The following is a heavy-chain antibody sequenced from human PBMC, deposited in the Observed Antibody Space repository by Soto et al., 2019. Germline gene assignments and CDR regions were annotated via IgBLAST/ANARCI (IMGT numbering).Heavy chain of an antibody. J-gene: IGHJ6*04. CDR1: GFTFSDSF. CDR2: ISGRDGNI. V-gene: IGHV3-11*01. Sequence: QVQLVESGGGLVKPGGSLILSCAASGFTFSDSFLSWSRQTPGKGLEWLSYISGRDGNIYYTDSVRGRFTISRDNAKNSVYLQMNSLRAEDTAVYYCAGDQGPKFMAVWGKGTTVTVSP. CDR3: AGDQGPKFMAV.